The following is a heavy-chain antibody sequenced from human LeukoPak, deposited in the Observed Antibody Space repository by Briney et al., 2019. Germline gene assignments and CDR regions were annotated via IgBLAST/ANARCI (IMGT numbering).Heavy chain of an antibody. J-gene: IGHJ4*02. CDR2: IYYSGST. CDR1: GGSISSYY. V-gene: IGHV4-59*01. CDR3: ASGFDSSGYYLDY. Sequence: KTSETLSLTCTVSGGSISSYYWSWIRQPPGKGLKWIGYIYYSGSTNYNPSLKSRVTISVDTSKNQFSLKLSSVTAADTAVYYCASGFDSSGYYLDYWGQGTLVTVSS. D-gene: IGHD3-22*01.